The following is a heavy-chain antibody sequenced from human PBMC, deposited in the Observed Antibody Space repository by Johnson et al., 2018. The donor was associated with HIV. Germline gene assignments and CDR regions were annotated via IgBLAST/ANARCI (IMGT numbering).Heavy chain of an antibody. CDR1: GFTFSSYG. Sequence: QVQLVESGGGLVQPGGSLRLSCAASGFTFSSYGMHWVRQAPGKGLEWVAFIRYDGSNKYYADSVKGRFTLSRDNSKNTLYLQMNSLRAEDTAVYYCAKLLVDTIMEEHDAFDIWGQGTMVTVSS. CDR2: IRYDGSNK. V-gene: IGHV3-30*02. CDR3: AKLLVDTIMEEHDAFDI. D-gene: IGHD5-18*01. J-gene: IGHJ3*02.